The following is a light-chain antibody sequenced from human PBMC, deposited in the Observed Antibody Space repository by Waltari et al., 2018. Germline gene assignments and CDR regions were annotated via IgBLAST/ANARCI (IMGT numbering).Light chain of an antibody. Sequence: QSALTQPASVSRSPGQSITISCTGTSSDVEKYSLVSWHQHHPDKAPKLMIYELTKRPPGGSNRFSGSKSGNTASLTISGLQAEDEADDYCCSYAGGGTYVFGPGTKVTVL. J-gene: IGLJ1*01. CDR3: CSYAGGGTYV. CDR2: ELT. CDR1: SSDVEKYSL. V-gene: IGLV2-23*02.